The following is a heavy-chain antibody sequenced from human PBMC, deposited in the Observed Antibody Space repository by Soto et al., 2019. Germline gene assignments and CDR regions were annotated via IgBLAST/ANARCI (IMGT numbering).Heavy chain of an antibody. CDR2: ILVGGST. V-gene: IGHV3-23*01. CDR1: GFICSSYD. Sequence: EVQMLESGGGLAQPGGSLRLSCAVSGFICSSYDMSCVRQAPGKGLEWVSTILVGGSTHYEDSVKGRFTISRDTSKNTVYLQMNRLTGGDTVVYYCAKATATSGGAFEIYGQGTMVTVSS. J-gene: IGHJ3*02. D-gene: IGHD1-1*01. CDR3: AKATATSGGAFEI.